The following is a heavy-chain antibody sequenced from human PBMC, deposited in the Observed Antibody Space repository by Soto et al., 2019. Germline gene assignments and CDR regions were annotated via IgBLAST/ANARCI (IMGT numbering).Heavy chain of an antibody. Sequence: SETLSLTCTVSGGSISSGGYYWSWIRQHPGKGLEWIGYIYYSGSTYYNPSLKSRVTISVDTSKNQFSLKLSSVTAADTAVYYCARGPLREYCSSTSCHTSTYYYYYYYMDVWGKGTTVTVSS. CDR2: IYYSGST. J-gene: IGHJ6*03. D-gene: IGHD2-2*01. CDR1: GGSISSGGYY. CDR3: ARGPLREYCSSTSCHTSTYYYYYYYMDV. V-gene: IGHV4-31*03.